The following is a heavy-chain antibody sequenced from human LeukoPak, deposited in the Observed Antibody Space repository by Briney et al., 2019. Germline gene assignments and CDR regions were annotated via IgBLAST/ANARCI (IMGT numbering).Heavy chain of an antibody. CDR3: ARGKTYYYDTPWFGP. CDR2: IYYSGST. Sequence: SETLSLTCAVSGGSISSGGYSWSWIRQPPGKGLEWIGYIYYSGSTYYNPSLKSRVTISVDTSKNQFSLKLSSVTAADTAVYYCARGKTYYYDTPWFGPWGQGTLVTVSS. D-gene: IGHD3-22*01. J-gene: IGHJ5*02. CDR1: GGSISSGGYS. V-gene: IGHV4-30-4*07.